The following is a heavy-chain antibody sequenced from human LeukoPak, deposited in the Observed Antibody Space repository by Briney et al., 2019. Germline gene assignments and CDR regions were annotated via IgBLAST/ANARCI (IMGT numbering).Heavy chain of an antibody. CDR2: ISYDGSNK. CDR1: GFTFSNYA. CDR3: ARDVYYGSGSPRLDY. J-gene: IGHJ4*02. V-gene: IGHV3-30*04. D-gene: IGHD3-10*01. Sequence: GGSLRLSCAASGFTFSNYAMHWVRQAPGKGLEWVAVISYDGSNKYYADSVKGRSTISRDNSKNTLYLQMNSLRAEDTAVYYCARDVYYGSGSPRLDYWGQGTLVTVSS.